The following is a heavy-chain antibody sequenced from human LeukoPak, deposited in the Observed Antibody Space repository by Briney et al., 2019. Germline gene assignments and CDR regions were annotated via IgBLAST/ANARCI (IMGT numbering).Heavy chain of an antibody. CDR3: ARDQKGWFGEPHFDY. J-gene: IGHJ4*02. D-gene: IGHD3-10*01. CDR1: GYTFTGYY. Sequence: LAASVKVSCKASGYTFTGYYMHWVRQAPGQGLEWMGWINPNSGGTNYAQKFQGRVTMTRDTSISTAYMELSRLRSDDTAVDYCARDQKGWFGEPHFDYWGQGTLVTVSS. CDR2: INPNSGGT. V-gene: IGHV1-2*03.